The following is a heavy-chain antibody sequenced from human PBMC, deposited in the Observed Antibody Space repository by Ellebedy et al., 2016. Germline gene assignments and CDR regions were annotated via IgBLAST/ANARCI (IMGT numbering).Heavy chain of an antibody. D-gene: IGHD3-10*01. V-gene: IGHV3-11*06. CDR3: ARVFRGVVDYFDY. J-gene: IGHJ4*02. Sequence: GGSLRLSCSASGFRFSEHYMSWFRQAPGKGLELVSYISTTVSFTNYAESVKGRFTISRDNAKNKLFLQMNSLRAEDTAVYYCARVFRGVVDYFDYWGQGTLVAVSS. CDR2: ISTTVSFT. CDR1: GFRFSEHY.